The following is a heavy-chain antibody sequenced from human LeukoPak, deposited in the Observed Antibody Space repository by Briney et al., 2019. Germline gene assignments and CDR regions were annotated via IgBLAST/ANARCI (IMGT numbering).Heavy chain of an antibody. J-gene: IGHJ3*02. V-gene: IGHV3-30-3*01. CDR2: ISYDGNNK. Sequence: PGGSLRLSCAASRFTFSSYTMHWVRQAPGKGLEWVAVISYDGNNKYYADSVKGRFTISRDNSKNTLYLQMYSLRAEDTAVYYCARGRSVGSDLDYDFWSGNDAFDIWGQGTMVTVSS. CDR1: RFTFSSYT. D-gene: IGHD3-3*01. CDR3: ARGRSVGSDLDYDFWSGNDAFDI.